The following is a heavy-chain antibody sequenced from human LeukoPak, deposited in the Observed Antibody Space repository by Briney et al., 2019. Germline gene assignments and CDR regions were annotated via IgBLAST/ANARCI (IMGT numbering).Heavy chain of an antibody. D-gene: IGHD5-18*01. J-gene: IGHJ4*02. CDR1: GGSINNYN. Sequence: PSETLSLTCTVSGGSINNYNWSWIRQPPGKGLEWIGYIYYSGSTNYNPSLKSRVTISVDTSKNQFSLKLSSVTAADTAVYYCAREDHTAMVDSWGQGTLVTVSS. V-gene: IGHV4-59*01. CDR3: AREDHTAMVDS. CDR2: IYYSGST.